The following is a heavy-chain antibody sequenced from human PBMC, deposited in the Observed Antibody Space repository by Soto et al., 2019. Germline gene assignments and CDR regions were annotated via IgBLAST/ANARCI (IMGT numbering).Heavy chain of an antibody. CDR2: IYHSGST. J-gene: IGHJ5*02. D-gene: IGHD3-3*01. V-gene: IGHV4-38-2*01. CDR1: GYSISSGYY. CDR3: AARGYDFWSGYYTPVGHWFDP. Sequence: ETLSLTCAVSGYSISSGYYWGWIRQPPGKGLEWIGSIYHSGSTYYNPSLKSRVTISVDTSKNQFSLKLSSVTAADTAVYYCAARGYDFWSGYYTPVGHWFDPWGQGTLVTVSS.